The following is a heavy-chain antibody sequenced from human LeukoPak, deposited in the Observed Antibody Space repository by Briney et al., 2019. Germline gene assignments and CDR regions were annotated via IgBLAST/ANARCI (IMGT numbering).Heavy chain of an antibody. V-gene: IGHV4-59*01. CDR3: ASGPYPAAGTGHQFDY. J-gene: IGHJ4*02. Sequence: SETLSLTCTVSGASISSYYWSWIRQPPGKGLEGIGDIYYSGSTKYNPSLKSRVPISVDTSKSQFSLKVSSVTAEDTAVYYCASGPYPAAGTGHQFDYWGQGTLVTVSS. D-gene: IGHD6-13*01. CDR1: GASISSYY. CDR2: IYYSGST.